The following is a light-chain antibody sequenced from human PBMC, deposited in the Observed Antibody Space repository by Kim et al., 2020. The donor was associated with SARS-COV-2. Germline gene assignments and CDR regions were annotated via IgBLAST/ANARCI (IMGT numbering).Light chain of an antibody. CDR3: SSYTNYKTVI. Sequence: GRSGPISCSRTRSDVGNYDRVSWYQQFPGTAPRLMIYEVDNRPSGVPDRFSGSKSGNTASLTISGLQTEDEADYYCSSYTNYKTVIFGGGTQLTVL. J-gene: IGLJ2*01. CDR2: EVD. CDR1: RSDVGNYDR. V-gene: IGLV2-18*02.